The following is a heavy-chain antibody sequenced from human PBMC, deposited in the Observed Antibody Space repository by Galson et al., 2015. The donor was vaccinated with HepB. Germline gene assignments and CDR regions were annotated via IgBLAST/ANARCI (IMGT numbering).Heavy chain of an antibody. J-gene: IGHJ4*02. V-gene: IGHV1-8*01. CDR1: GYTFTSYD. CDR3: ARGRYSSSWWVSEYDY. CDR2: MNPNSGNT. D-gene: IGHD6-13*01. Sequence: SVKVSCKASGYTFTSYDINWVRQATGQGLEWMGWMNPNSGNTGYAQKFQGRVTMTRNTSISTAYMELSSLRSEDTAVYHCARGRYSSSWWVSEYDYWGQGTLVTVSS.